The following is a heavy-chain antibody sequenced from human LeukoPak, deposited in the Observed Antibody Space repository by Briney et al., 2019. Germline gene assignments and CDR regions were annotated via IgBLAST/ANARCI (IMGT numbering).Heavy chain of an antibody. CDR3: AKGYSGFLTYALDV. D-gene: IGHD1-26*01. J-gene: IGHJ3*01. V-gene: IGHV3-72*01. CDR2: SRNKGKGDIT. CDR1: GFIFSDHY. Sequence: GGSLRLSCAGSGFIFSDHYIDWVRQAPGKGPEWVGRSRNKGKGDITEYAVSVKGRFSISRDDSNNLQFLEMNSLRAEDTAVYHCAKGYSGFLTYALDVWRQGTGVTVSS.